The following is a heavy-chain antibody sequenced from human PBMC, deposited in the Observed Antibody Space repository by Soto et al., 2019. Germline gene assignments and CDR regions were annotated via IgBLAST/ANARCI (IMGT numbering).Heavy chain of an antibody. CDR2: IIPIFGTA. J-gene: IGHJ4*02. V-gene: IGHV1-69*06. CDR1: GGTFSSYA. CDR3: ARGFSAGKGSPPDF. Sequence: SVKVSCKASGGTFSSYAISWVRQAPGQGLEWMGGIIPIFGTANYAQKFQGRVTITADKSTSTAYMELSSLRAEDTAVYYCARGFSAGKGSPPDFWGQGSLVTVAS. D-gene: IGHD6-13*01.